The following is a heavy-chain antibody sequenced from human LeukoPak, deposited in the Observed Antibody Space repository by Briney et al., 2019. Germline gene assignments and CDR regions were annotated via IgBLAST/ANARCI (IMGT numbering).Heavy chain of an antibody. D-gene: IGHD5-12*01. V-gene: IGHV1-69*13. J-gene: IGHJ4*02. CDR3: ARDGRLVATDTFDY. CDR1: GGTFSSYA. Sequence: SVKVSCKASGGTFSSYAISWVRQAPGQGLEWMGGIIPIFGTANYAKKFQGRVTITADESTSTAYMELSSLRSEDTAVYYCARDGRLVATDTFDYWGQGTLVTVSS. CDR2: IIPIFGTA.